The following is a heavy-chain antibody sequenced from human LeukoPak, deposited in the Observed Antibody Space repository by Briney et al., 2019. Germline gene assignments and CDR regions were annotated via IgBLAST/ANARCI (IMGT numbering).Heavy chain of an antibody. J-gene: IGHJ4*02. CDR2: IYSGGST. CDR3: ARDREMATIIFDY. D-gene: IGHD5-24*01. V-gene: IGHV3-66*01. Sequence: GGSLRLSCAASGFTVSSNYMSWVRQAPGRGLEWLSVIYSGGSTYYADSVKGRFIISRDNSKNTLYLQMNSLRAEDTAVYYCARDREMATIIFDYWGQGTLVTVSS. CDR1: GFTVSSNY.